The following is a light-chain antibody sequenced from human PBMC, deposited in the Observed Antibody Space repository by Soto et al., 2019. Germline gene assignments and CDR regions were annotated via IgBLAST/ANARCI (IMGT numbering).Light chain of an antibody. J-gene: IGKJ1*01. CDR3: QHYYTYPWT. CDR2: AAS. Sequence: AIRMTQSPSSLSASTGDRVTITCRASQDISNYLVWYQQKPGKAPKVLIHAASTLQGVVSSRFSGSGSGTDFTLTINSLQSEDFATYYCQHYYTYPWTFGQGTKVEV. V-gene: IGKV1-8*01. CDR1: QDISNY.